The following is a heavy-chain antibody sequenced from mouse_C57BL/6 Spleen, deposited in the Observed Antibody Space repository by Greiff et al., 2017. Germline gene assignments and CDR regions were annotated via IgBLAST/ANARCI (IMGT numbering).Heavy chain of an antibody. Sequence: VQLQQPGAELVMPGASVKLSCKASGYTFTSYWMHWVKQRPGRGLEWIGEIDPSDSYTNYNQKFKGKSTLTVDKSSSTAYMQLSSLTSEDSAVYYCARRYYGSSAMDYWGQGTSVTVSS. CDR3: ARRYYGSSAMDY. J-gene: IGHJ4*01. CDR1: GYTFTSYW. D-gene: IGHD1-1*01. V-gene: IGHV1-69*01. CDR2: IDPSDSYT.